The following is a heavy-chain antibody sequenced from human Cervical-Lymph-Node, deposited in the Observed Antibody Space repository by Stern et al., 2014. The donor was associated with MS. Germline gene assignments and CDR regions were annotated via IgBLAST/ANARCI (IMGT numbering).Heavy chain of an antibody. V-gene: IGHV1-69*06. Sequence: VQLVESGDEVKKPGSSVKVSCKASRDTFSHYALSWVRQAPEHGLEWMGGIIPGLGTTSYAQKFQGRITISADTSTNTLYMELSSLRSEDTAVYFCARDQGDYGSGSENSWFDPWGQGTLVTVPS. D-gene: IGHD3-10*01. J-gene: IGHJ5*02. CDR1: RDTFSHYA. CDR2: IIPGLGTT. CDR3: ARDQGDYGSGSENSWFDP.